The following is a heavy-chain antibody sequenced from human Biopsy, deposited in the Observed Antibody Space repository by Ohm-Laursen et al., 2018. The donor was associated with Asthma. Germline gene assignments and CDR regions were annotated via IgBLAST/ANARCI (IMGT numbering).Heavy chain of an antibody. D-gene: IGHD6-19*01. Sequence: SLRLSCAASGFTVSSNGMSWVRQPPGKGLEWVSVIYSGGTSETADSVRGRFTISRDFYKNTLYLQMDSLRAEDTAVYYCARGDSSGWSHYYFDYWGQGTLVTVSS. CDR1: GFTVSSNG. V-gene: IGHV3-53*01. J-gene: IGHJ4*02. CDR2: IYSGGTS. CDR3: ARGDSSGWSHYYFDY.